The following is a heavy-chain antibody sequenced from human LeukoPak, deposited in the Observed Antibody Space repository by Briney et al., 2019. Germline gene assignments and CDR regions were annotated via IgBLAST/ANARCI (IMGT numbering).Heavy chain of an antibody. CDR3: ARSSRGHFHCYYYGMDV. D-gene: IGHD6-25*01. CDR1: GGTFSSYA. Sequence: GASVKVSCKASGGTFSSYAISWVRQAPGQGLEWMGGIIPIFGTANYAQKFQGRVTITADESTSTAYMELSSLRSEDTAVYYCARSSRGHFHCYYYGMDVWGQGTTVTVSS. V-gene: IGHV1-69*13. CDR2: IIPIFGTA. J-gene: IGHJ6*02.